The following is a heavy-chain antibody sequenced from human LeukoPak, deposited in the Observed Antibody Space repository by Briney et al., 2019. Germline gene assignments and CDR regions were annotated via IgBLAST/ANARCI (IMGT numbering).Heavy chain of an antibody. D-gene: IGHD3-3*01. CDR3: AKGPGVFGVVQVGLFDY. CDR2: ISWNSGSI. Sequence: GGSLRLSCAASGFTFDDYAMHWVRQAPGKGLEWVSGISWNSGSIGYADSVKGRFTISRDNAKNSLYLQMNSLRAEDTALYYCAKGPGVFGVVQVGLFDYWGQGTLVTVSS. V-gene: IGHV3-9*01. J-gene: IGHJ4*02. CDR1: GFTFDDYA.